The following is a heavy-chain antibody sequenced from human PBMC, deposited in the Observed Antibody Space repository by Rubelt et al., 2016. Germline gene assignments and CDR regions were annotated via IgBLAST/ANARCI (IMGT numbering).Heavy chain of an antibody. CDR1: GGSISSITYK. CDR2: IHYSGRT. D-gene: IGHD5-24*01. J-gene: IGHJ4*02. CDR3: ARGQGRDGYIH. Sequence: QLQLHESGPGLVKPSETLSLTCTVSGGSISSITYKWAWVRQPPEKGLEWIVSIHYSGRTDYNPSLKSRVTMSVDTSKNQFSLKQGSVTAVDTAVYYCARGQGRDGYIHWGQGTLVTVSS. V-gene: IGHV4-39*07.